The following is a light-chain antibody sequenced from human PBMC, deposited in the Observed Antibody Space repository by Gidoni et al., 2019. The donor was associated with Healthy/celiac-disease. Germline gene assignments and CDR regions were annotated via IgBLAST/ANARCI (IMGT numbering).Light chain of an antibody. CDR3: QQYNSYSRWT. CDR2: KAS. V-gene: IGKV1-5*03. CDR1: QSISSW. Sequence: DIQMTQSPSTLSASVGDRVTITCRASQSISSWLAWYQQKPGKAPKLLIYKASSLESGVPSRFSGSGSGTEFTLTISSLQPDDFATYCQQYNSYSRWTFGQGTKVEIK. J-gene: IGKJ1*01.